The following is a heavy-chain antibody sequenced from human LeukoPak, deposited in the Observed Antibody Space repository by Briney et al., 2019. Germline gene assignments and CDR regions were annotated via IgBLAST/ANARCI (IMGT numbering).Heavy chain of an antibody. V-gene: IGHV1-46*01. D-gene: IGHD2-15*01. J-gene: IGHJ4*02. CDR3: ARVFCSGGSCYHTPYLDS. CDR1: GYSFTSYY. CDR2: ISSSSGST. Sequence: ASLKLSCTASGYSFTSYYMHWVRQAPGQGLGWMGIISSSSGSTTYAQKFQGRVSMTRDTSTSTVYMELSSLRSEDTAVYDCARVFCSGGSCYHTPYLDSWGQGTPVTVSS.